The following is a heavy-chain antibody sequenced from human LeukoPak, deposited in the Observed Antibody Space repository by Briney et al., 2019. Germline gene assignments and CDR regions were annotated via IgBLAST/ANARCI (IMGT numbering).Heavy chain of an antibody. CDR2: INPTGGST. V-gene: IGHV1-46*01. CDR3: ARADYCSSTSCYLHY. J-gene: IGHJ4*02. D-gene: IGHD2-2*01. CDR1: GYTFTSYY. Sequence: ASVKVSCKASGYTFTSYYMHWVRQAPGQGLEWMGLINPTGGSTGYAQKFQGRVTMTRDMSTSTVYMELSSLRSEDTAVYYCARADYCSSTSCYLHYWGQGTLVTVSS.